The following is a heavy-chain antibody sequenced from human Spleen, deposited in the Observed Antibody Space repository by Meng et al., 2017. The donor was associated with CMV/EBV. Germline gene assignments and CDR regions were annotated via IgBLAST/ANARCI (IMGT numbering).Heavy chain of an antibody. CDR1: GGSLSGYN. J-gene: IGHJ4*02. V-gene: IGHV4-34*01. D-gene: IGHD6-13*01. CDR2: IDHGGFT. CDR3: ARGRGSWSR. Sequence: GSLRLSCTVYGGSLSGYNWSWIRQSPGKRLEWLGEIDHGGFTNYNPSLKSRVTISVDTSKHQFSLRLTSVTAADTAVYYCARGRGSWSRWGQGTLVTVSS.